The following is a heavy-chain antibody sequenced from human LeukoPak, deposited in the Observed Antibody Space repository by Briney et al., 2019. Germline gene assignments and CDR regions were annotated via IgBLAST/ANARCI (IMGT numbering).Heavy chain of an antibody. CDR1: GYTFTSYG. Sequence: ASVKVSCKASGYTFTSYGISWVRQAPGQGLEWMGWISAYNGNTNYAQKLQGRVTMTTDTSTSTAYMELRSLRSDDTAVYYCARDGLTGTTGNWFDPWGQGTLVTVSS. J-gene: IGHJ5*02. D-gene: IGHD1-7*01. CDR2: ISAYNGNT. CDR3: ARDGLTGTTGNWFDP. V-gene: IGHV1-18*01.